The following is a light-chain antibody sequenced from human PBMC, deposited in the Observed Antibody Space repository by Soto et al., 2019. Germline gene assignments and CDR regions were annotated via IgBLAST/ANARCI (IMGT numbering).Light chain of an antibody. CDR3: AAWDDSLNVFYV. CDR1: SSNIGSNT. J-gene: IGLJ1*01. V-gene: IGLV1-44*01. CDR2: SNN. Sequence: QSVLTQPPSASGTPGQRVTISCSGSSSNIGSNTVNWHQQLPGTAPKLLIYSNNQRPSGVPDRFSGSKSGTSASLAISGLQSEDEADYYCAAWDDSLNVFYVFGTGTKVTVL.